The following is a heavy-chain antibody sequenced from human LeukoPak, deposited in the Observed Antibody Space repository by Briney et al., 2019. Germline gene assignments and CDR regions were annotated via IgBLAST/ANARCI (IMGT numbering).Heavy chain of an antibody. Sequence: WASVKVSCKASGGTFSSYAISWVRQAPGQGLEWMGVIIPIFGTANYAQKFQGRVTITADESTSTAYMELSSLRSEDTAVYYCARDWGSEGYYFDYWGQGTLVTVSS. D-gene: IGHD3-10*01. CDR2: IIPIFGTA. V-gene: IGHV1-69*13. CDR1: GGTFSSYA. CDR3: ARDWGSEGYYFDY. J-gene: IGHJ4*02.